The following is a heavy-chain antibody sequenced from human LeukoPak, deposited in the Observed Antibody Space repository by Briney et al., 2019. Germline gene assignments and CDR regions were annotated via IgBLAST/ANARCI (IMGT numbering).Heavy chain of an antibody. CDR1: GFTFSSHD. CDR3: ARDYGGPHYFDY. CDR2: ITTATSSYI. Sequence: GGSLRLSCAASGFTFSSHDMNWVRQAPGQGLEWVSSITTATSSYIYYADSVKGRFTISRDDAKNSLYLQMDSLRAEDTAVYYCARDYGGPHYFDYWGQGTLGTVSS. V-gene: IGHV3-21*01. D-gene: IGHD2-15*01. J-gene: IGHJ4*02.